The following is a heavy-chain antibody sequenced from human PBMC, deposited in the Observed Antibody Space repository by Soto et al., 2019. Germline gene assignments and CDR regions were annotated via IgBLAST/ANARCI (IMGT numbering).Heavy chain of an antibody. CDR2: ISYDGSNK. Sequence: HPGGSLRLSCAASGFTFSSYGMHWVRQAPGKGLEWVAVISYDGSNKYYADSVKGRFTISRDNSKNTLYLQMNSLRAEDTAVYYCAKDQVRGSYYAGRVYYYYGMDVWGQGTTVTVSS. D-gene: IGHD1-26*01. V-gene: IGHV3-30*18. CDR3: AKDQVRGSYYAGRVYYYYGMDV. CDR1: GFTFSSYG. J-gene: IGHJ6*02.